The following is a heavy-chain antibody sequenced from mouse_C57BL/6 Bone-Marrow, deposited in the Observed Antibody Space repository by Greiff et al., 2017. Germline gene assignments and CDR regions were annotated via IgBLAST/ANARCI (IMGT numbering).Heavy chain of an antibody. Sequence: QVQLQQPGAELVKPGASVKMSCKASGYTFTSYWITWVKQRPGQGLEWIGDIYPGSGSTNYIEKFKSKATLTVATSSSPAYLQLSSLTSEDSAVYYCARRWDYVEDWGQGTTLTVSA. CDR1: GYTFTSYW. CDR3: ARRWDYVED. J-gene: IGHJ2*01. V-gene: IGHV1-55*01. D-gene: IGHD1-1*02. CDR2: IYPGSGST.